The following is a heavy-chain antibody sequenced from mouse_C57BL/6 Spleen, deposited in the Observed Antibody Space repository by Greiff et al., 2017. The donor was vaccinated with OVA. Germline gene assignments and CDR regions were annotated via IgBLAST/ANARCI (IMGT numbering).Heavy chain of an antibody. Sequence: EVKVVESGGGLVKPGGSLKLSCAASGFTFSDYGMHWVRQAPEKGLEWVAYISSGSSTIYYADTVKGRFTISRDNAKNTLFLQMTRLRSEDTAMYYCARGGTYYAMDYWGQGTSVTVSS. J-gene: IGHJ4*01. CDR1: GFTFSDYG. CDR3: ARGGTYYAMDY. V-gene: IGHV5-17*01. D-gene: IGHD2-14*01. CDR2: ISSGSSTI.